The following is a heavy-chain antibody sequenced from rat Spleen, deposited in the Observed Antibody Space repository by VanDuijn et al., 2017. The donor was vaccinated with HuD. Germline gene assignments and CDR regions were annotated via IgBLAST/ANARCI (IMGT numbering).Heavy chain of an antibody. D-gene: IGHD1-4*01. J-gene: IGHJ2*01. Sequence: EVQLVESGGGLVQPGRSLKLSCLASGFTFNNYWMTWIRQAPGKGLEWVASITNTGRSTYYRDSVKGRFTISRDNAKSTLYLQMDSLRSEDTATYYCARRSITTFFDYWGQGVMVTVSS. CDR2: ITNTGRST. CDR1: GFTFNNYW. CDR3: ARRSITTFFDY. V-gene: IGHV5-31*01.